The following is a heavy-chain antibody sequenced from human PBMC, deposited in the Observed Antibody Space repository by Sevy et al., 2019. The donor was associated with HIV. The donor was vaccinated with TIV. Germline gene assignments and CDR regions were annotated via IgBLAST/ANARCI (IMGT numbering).Heavy chain of an antibody. V-gene: IGHV1-24*01. CDR2: FDPEDGET. Sequence: ASVKVSCKVSGYTLTGLSMHWVRQAPGKGLEWMGSFDPEDGETIYSQNFQGRVTMTEDTSTDTAYMELSSLRSEDTAVYFCATTKDYYDSSGCPFDYWGQGTLVTVSS. J-gene: IGHJ4*02. CDR1: GYTLTGLS. CDR3: ATTKDYYDSSGCPFDY. D-gene: IGHD3-22*01.